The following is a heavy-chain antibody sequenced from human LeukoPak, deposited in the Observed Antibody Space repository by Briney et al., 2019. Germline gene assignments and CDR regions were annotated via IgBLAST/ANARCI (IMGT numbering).Heavy chain of an antibody. CDR2: ISAYNGNT. CDR3: ARDRRAIVNQPNYYYYYYMDV. Sequence: ASVKVSCKASGYTFTSYGISWVRQAPGQGLEWMGWISAYNGNTNYAQKLQGRVTMTTDTSTSTAYMELRSLRSDDTAVYYCARDRRAIVNQPNYYYYYYMDVWGKGTTVTVSS. J-gene: IGHJ6*03. D-gene: IGHD1-14*01. V-gene: IGHV1-18*01. CDR1: GYTFTSYG.